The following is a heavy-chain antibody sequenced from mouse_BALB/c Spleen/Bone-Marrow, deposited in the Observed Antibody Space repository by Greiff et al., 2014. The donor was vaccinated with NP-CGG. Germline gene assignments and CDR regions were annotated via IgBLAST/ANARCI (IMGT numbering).Heavy chain of an antibody. J-gene: IGHJ3*01. CDR1: GYSFTGYY. V-gene: IGHV1S34*01. CDR3: VKGVYGNPLAY. D-gene: IGHD2-1*01. Sequence: LVKTGASVKISCKASGYSFTGYYMHWVKQSHGKSLEWIGYISCYNGATSYNQKFKGKATFTVDTSSSTAYMQFNSLTSEDSAVYYCVKGVYGNPLAYWGQGTQVTVSA. CDR2: ISCYNGAT.